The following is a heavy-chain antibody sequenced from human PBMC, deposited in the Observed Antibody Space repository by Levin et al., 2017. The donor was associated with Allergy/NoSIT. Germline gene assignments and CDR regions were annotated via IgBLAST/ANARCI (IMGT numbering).Heavy chain of an antibody. CDR2: ISSSSSTI. V-gene: IGHV3-48*01. Sequence: ETLSLTCAASGFTFSSYSMNWVRQAPGKGLEWVSYISSSSSTIYYADSVKGRFIISRDNARELLYLQMNSLRAEDTAVYYCATDFHYWGQGTLVTVSS. CDR1: GFTFSSYS. J-gene: IGHJ4*02. CDR3: ATDFHY.